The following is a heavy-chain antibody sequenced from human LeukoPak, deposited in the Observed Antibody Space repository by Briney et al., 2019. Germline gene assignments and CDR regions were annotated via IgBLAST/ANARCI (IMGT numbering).Heavy chain of an antibody. V-gene: IGHV4-31*03. Sequence: SETLSLTCTVSGGSISSGGYYWSWIRQHPGKGLEWIGYIYYSGGTYYNPSLKSRVTISVDTSKNQFSLKLSSVTAADTAVYYCAAEDIVLMVYDYWGQGTLVTVSS. CDR3: AAEDIVLMVYDY. CDR2: IYYSGGT. J-gene: IGHJ4*02. D-gene: IGHD2-8*01. CDR1: GGSISSGGYY.